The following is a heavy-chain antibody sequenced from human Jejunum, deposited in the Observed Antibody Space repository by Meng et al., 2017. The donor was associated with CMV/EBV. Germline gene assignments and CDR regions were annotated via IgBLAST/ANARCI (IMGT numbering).Heavy chain of an antibody. CDR3: AKGRRGTVVPSAQYFDS. CDR1: FRGVA. D-gene: IGHD1-14*01. Sequence: FRGVAMHWVRQAPGQGLEWVAFIRRDRSDKYYEDSVKGRFTISRDNTKNTVYLEMNRLREEDTGVYYCAKGRRGTVVPSAQYFDSWGQGTLVTVSS. CDR2: IRRDRSDK. V-gene: IGHV3-30*02. J-gene: IGHJ4*02.